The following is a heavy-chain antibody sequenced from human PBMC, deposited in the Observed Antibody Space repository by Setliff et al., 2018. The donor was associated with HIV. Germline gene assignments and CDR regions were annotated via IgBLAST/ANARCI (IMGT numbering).Heavy chain of an antibody. CDR1: GYTFTSYY. CDR2: INPSGGST. D-gene: IGHD3-16*01. J-gene: IGHJ3*02. CDR3: ARDSPGRAPGEGAFDI. Sequence: ASVKVSCKASGYTFTSYYMHWVRQAPEQGLEWMGIINPSGGSTSYAQKFQGRVTMTRDTSTSTVYMELSSLRSEDTAVYYCARDSPGRAPGEGAFDIWGQGTMVTVSS. V-gene: IGHV1-46*01.